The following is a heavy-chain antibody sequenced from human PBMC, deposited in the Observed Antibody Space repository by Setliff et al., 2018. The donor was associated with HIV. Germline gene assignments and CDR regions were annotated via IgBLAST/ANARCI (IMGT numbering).Heavy chain of an antibody. CDR1: AFTFSSYV. J-gene: IGHJ3*02. CDR3: AKLLFFAFHT. V-gene: IGHV3-23*01. Sequence: GSLRLSCAASAFTFSSYVMGWVRQAPGKGLEWVSVITQGGDSAYYADSVQGRFTISKDHSKNTLYLQMNSLRAEDTAMYYCAKLLFFAFHTWGQGTMVTVSS. CDR2: ITQGGDSA. D-gene: IGHD3-3*01.